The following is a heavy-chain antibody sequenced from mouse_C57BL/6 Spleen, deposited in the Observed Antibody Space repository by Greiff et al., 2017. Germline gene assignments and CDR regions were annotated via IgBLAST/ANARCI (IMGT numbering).Heavy chain of an antibody. Sequence: VQLQQSGAELVKPGASVKISCKASGYAFSRYWMHWVKQRPGKGLEWIGQIYPGDGDTNYNGKFKGKATLTADKSSSTAYMQLSSLTSEDSAVYFCARYMDSSGFAYWGQGTLVTVSA. J-gene: IGHJ3*01. CDR3: ARYMDSSGFAY. CDR2: IYPGDGDT. CDR1: GYAFSRYW. D-gene: IGHD3-2*02. V-gene: IGHV1-80*01.